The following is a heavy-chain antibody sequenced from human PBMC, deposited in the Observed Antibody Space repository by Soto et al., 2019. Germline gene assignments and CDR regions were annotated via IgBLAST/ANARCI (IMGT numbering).Heavy chain of an antibody. J-gene: IGHJ5*02. CDR2: IIPIFGTA. Sequence: SVKVSCKASGGTFSNYAISWVRQAPGQGLEWMGGIIPIFGTANYAQKFQGRVTITADESTSTAYMELSSLRSEDTAVYYCAGAPQYQLQEAGFAPGGRGTLVTVSP. CDR1: GGTFSNYA. D-gene: IGHD2-2*01. V-gene: IGHV1-69*13. CDR3: AGAPQYQLQEAGFAP.